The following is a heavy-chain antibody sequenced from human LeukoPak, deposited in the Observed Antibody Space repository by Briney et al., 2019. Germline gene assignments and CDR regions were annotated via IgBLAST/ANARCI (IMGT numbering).Heavy chain of an antibody. D-gene: IGHD5-12*01. CDR2: IWYDGSNK. Sequence: GRSLRLSCAASGFTFSSYGMRWVRQAPGKGLEWVAGIWYDGSNKYYADSVKGRFTISRDNSKNTPYLQMNSLRAEDTAVYYCAKDGMGMATIGILDDWGQGTLVTVSS. CDR1: GFTFSSYG. V-gene: IGHV3-33*06. CDR3: AKDGMGMATIGILDD. J-gene: IGHJ4*02.